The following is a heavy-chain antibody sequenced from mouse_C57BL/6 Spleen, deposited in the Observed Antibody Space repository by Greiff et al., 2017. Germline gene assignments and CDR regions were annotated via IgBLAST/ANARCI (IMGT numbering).Heavy chain of an antibody. CDR3: ARGSYDDLYAMDY. Sequence: VQLQQPGAELVKPGASVKVSCKASGYTFTSYWMHWVKQKPGQGLEWIGRIHPSDSDTNYNQKFKGKATLTVDKSSSTAYMQLSSLTSEDAAVYDCARGSYDDLYAMDYWGKGTSVTVSS. CDR2: IHPSDSDT. J-gene: IGHJ4*01. CDR1: GYTFTSYW. D-gene: IGHD1-1*02. V-gene: IGHV1-74*01.